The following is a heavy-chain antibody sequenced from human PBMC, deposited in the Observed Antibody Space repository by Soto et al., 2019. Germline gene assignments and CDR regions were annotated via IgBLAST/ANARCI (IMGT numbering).Heavy chain of an antibody. CDR2: VNPILIMS. CDR3: ASTYGSGYRAFDY. Sequence: QVQLVQSGAEVKRPGSSVKVSCKASGDTFNFYSINWVRQAPGVGLEWVGRVNPILIMSNYAQRFQCRVTMTADRTTSPANMELSTLRSEETAIYYCASTYGSGYRAFDYWGQGALIPVSS. D-gene: IGHD3-10*01. CDR1: GDTFNFYS. J-gene: IGHJ4*02. V-gene: IGHV1-69*02.